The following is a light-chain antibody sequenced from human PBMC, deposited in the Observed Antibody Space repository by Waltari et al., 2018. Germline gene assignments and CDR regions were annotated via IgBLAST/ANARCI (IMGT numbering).Light chain of an antibody. CDR3: SSYTSSSTLVV. J-gene: IGLJ2*01. V-gene: IGLV2-14*01. CDR1: SSDVGGYNY. Sequence: QSALPQPAPVSGPPAQSVTRSCTGTSSDVGGYNYVSWYQQHPGKAPKLMIYDVSNRPSGVSNRFSGSKSGNTASLTISGLQAEDEADDYCSSYTSSSTLVVFGGGTKLTVL. CDR2: DVS.